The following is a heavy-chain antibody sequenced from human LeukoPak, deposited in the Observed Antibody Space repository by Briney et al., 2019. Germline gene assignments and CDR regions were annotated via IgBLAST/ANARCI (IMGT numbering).Heavy chain of an antibody. CDR1: GFTFSNAW. V-gene: IGHV3-15*01. J-gene: IGHJ4*02. CDR3: TTGVDLRYFDWLSPIDY. D-gene: IGHD3-9*01. Sequence: GGSLRLSCAASGFTFSNAWMSWVRQAPGKGLEWVGRIKSKTDGGTTDYAAPVKGRFTISRDDSKNTLYLQMNSLKTEDTAVYYCTTGVDLRYFDWLSPIDYWGQGTLVTVSS. CDR2: IKSKTDGGTT.